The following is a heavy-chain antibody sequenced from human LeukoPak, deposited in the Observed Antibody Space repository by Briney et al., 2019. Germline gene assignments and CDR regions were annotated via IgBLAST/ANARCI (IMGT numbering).Heavy chain of an antibody. CDR1: GYTFSSYY. J-gene: IGHJ4*02. CDR3: VRAAFSSSSWPIDY. D-gene: IGHD6-13*01. V-gene: IGHV1-46*01. Sequence: ASVKVSCKASGYTFSSYYMHWVRQAPGRGLEWMGIINPSGGSTSYAQKFQGRVTMTRDTSTRIVYMELSSLRSEDTAVYYCVRAAFSSSSWPIDYWGQGTLVTVSS. CDR2: INPSGGST.